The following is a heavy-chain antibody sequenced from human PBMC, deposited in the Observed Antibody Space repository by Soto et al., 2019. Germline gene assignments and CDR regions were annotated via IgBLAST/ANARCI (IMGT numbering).Heavy chain of an antibody. Sequence: ASVKVSCKASGYTFTSYGISCVRQAPGQGLEWMGWISAYNGNTNYAQKLQGRVTMTTDTSTSTAYMELRSLRSDDTAVYYCARDYYDFWSGYGSGWFEPWGQGTLVTVSS. D-gene: IGHD3-3*01. V-gene: IGHV1-18*01. CDR2: ISAYNGNT. CDR3: ARDYYDFWSGYGSGWFEP. CDR1: GYTFTSYG. J-gene: IGHJ5*02.